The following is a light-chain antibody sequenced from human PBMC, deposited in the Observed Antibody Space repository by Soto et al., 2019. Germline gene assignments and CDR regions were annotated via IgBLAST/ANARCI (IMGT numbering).Light chain of an antibody. CDR3: QQYGRSPLT. CDR2: GAS. CDR1: QSVSSN. V-gene: IGKV3-15*01. J-gene: IGKJ4*01. Sequence: EIVMTQSPATLSVSPGERATLSCRASQSVSSNLAWYQQKPGQAPRLLIYGASTRATGIPARFSGSGSGTEFTLTISRLEPEDSAVYFCQQYGRSPLTFGGGTKVEIK.